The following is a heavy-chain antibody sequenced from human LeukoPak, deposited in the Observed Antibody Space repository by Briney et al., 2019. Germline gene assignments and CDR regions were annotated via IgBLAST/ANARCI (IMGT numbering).Heavy chain of an antibody. V-gene: IGHV4-4*08. Sequence: PSETLSLTCAVSGDSISSDYWSWVRQPPGKGLEWIGRIYTSGSTNYNPSLKSRVTISVDTSKNQFSLKLSSVTAADTAVYYCARETHGDYDYYYYMDVWGKGTTVTISS. D-gene: IGHD4-17*01. CDR1: GDSISSDY. J-gene: IGHJ6*03. CDR3: ARETHGDYDYYYYMDV. CDR2: IYTSGST.